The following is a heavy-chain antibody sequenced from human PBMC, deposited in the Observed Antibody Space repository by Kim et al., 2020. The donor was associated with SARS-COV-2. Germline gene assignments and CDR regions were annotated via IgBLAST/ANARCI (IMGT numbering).Heavy chain of an antibody. J-gene: IGHJ6*02. CDR1: GFTVSSYN. CDR3: ARDLVRRGGLDV. Sequence: GGSLRLSCAASGFTVSSYNMTWVRQAPGKGLEWVSSISSSSSYIYDADAVKGRFTISRDNSKNSLYLHLNSLRADDTAVYYCARDLVRRGGLDVWGQGTTVTVSS. V-gene: IGHV3-21*01. D-gene: IGHD2-2*01. CDR2: ISSSSSYI.